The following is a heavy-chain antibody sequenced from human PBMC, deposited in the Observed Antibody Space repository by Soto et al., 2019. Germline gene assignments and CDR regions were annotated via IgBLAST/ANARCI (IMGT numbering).Heavy chain of an antibody. CDR2: INPNSGGT. J-gene: IGHJ4*02. CDR3: AGEGVPRRGYIRLYYFDY. D-gene: IGHD5-12*01. V-gene: IGHV1-2*02. CDR1: GYTFTGDY. Sequence: ASVKVSCKASGYTFTGDYMHWVRQAPGQGREWMGWINPNSGGTNYAQKFQGRVAMTRDTSISTAYMELSRLRSDDTAVYYCAGEGVPRRGYIRLYYFDYWGQGTLVTVSS.